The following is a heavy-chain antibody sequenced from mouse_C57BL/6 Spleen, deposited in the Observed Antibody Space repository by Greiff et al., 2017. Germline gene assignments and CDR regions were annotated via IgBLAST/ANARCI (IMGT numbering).Heavy chain of an antibody. CDR1: GYTFTSYW. CDR3: ARPSYYYGSDY. Sequence: QVQLQQPGAELVKPGASVKLSCKASGYTFTSYWMQWVKQRPGQGLEWIGEIDPSDSYTNYNQKFKGKATLTVDTSSSTAYMQLSSLTSEDSAVYYCARPSYYYGSDYWGQGTTLTVSS. CDR2: IDPSDSYT. D-gene: IGHD1-1*01. V-gene: IGHV1-50*01. J-gene: IGHJ2*01.